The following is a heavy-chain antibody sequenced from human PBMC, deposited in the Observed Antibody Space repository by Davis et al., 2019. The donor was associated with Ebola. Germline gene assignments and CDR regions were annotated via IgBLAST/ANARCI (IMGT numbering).Heavy chain of an antibody. CDR2: ISSDGGIT. CDR1: GFTFSRYW. J-gene: IGHJ4*02. D-gene: IGHD2-21*02. Sequence: PWGSLRLSCAASGFTFSRYWMHWVRQAPGKGLVYVSRISSDGGITSYADSVKGRFTISRDNAKSTLYLQMNSLTAEDTAVYYCAKMTVPNEKTRPTTFDYCGQGTLVIVSS. CDR3: AKMTVPNEKTRPTTFDY. V-gene: IGHV3-74*01.